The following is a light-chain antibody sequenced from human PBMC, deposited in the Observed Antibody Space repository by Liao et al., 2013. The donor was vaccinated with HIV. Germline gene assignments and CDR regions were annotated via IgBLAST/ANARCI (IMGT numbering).Light chain of an antibody. CDR2: EDS. CDR3: QAWDSDSYWV. J-gene: IGLJ3*02. Sequence: SYELTQSPSVSVSPGQTVAIMCSGDKLGDKYTCWYQQKPGQSPVLVIYEDSKRPSGIPERFSASNSGNTATLIISGTQALDEADYYCQAWDSDSYWVFGGGTQLTVL. V-gene: IGLV3-1*01. CDR1: KLGDKY.